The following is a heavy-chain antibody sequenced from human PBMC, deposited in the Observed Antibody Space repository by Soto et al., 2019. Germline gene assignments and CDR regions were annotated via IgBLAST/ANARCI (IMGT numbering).Heavy chain of an antibody. J-gene: IGHJ6*02. V-gene: IGHV3-53*01. Sequence: GGSLRLSCAASGFTVSSNYMSWVRQAPGKGLEWVSVIYSGGSTYYADSVKGRFTISRDNSKNTLYLQMNSLRAEDTAVYYCAREPYCDFWSGYYNPVAYYYGMDVWGQGTTVTVSS. CDR2: IYSGGST. CDR3: AREPYCDFWSGYYNPVAYYYGMDV. CDR1: GFTVSSNY. D-gene: IGHD3-3*01.